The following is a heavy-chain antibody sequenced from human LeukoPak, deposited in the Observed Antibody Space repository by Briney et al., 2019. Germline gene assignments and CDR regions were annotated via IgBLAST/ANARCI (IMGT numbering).Heavy chain of an antibody. D-gene: IGHD3-10*01. CDR2: ISSSSSTI. CDR3: ARDRYYYGSGSYRGGDFDY. Sequence: PGGSLRLSCAASGFTFSSYSMNWVRQAPGMGLEWVSYISSSSSTIYYADSVKGRFTISRDNAKNSLYLQMNSLRAEDTAVYYCARDRYYYGSGSYRGGDFDYWGQGTLVTVSS. V-gene: IGHV3-48*01. J-gene: IGHJ4*02. CDR1: GFTFSSYS.